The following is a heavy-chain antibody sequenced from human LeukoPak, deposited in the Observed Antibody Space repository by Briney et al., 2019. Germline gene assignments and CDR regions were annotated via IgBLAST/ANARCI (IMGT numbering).Heavy chain of an antibody. D-gene: IGHD6-19*01. V-gene: IGHV3-49*03. J-gene: IGHJ5*02. CDR2: IRSKAYGVTT. CDR3: SSETWLVFSGGNNWFDP. Sequence: PGGSLRLSCKTSGFTFGDYAMSWFRQAPGKGLEWVAFIRSKAYGVTTAYAASVQGRFTIYRDDSKRTTYLQMKRLKNADTSVYYCSSETWLVFSGGNNWFDPWGQGTLVTVSS. CDR1: GFTFGDYA.